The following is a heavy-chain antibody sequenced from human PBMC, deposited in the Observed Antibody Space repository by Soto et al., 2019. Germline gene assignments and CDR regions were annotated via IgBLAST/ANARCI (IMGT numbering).Heavy chain of an antibody. CDR3: ARRGSGSYSDY. CDR1: GFTFSSYA. CDR2: ISGSGDST. V-gene: IGHV3-23*01. Sequence: EVQLLESGGGLVQPGGSLRLSCAASGFTFSSYAMRWVRQAPVKGLEWVSAISGSGDSTYYADSVKGRFTISRANSTTTLYLQMNSLRAEDTAVYYCARRGSGSYSDYWGQGTLFTVSS. J-gene: IGHJ4*02. D-gene: IGHD1-26*01.